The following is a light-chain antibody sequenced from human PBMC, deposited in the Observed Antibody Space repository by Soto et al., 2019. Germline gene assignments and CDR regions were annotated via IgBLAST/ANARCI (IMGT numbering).Light chain of an antibody. Sequence: EIVMTQSPLSLSVTPGESASISCRSSQSLLHSNGDTYFDWYLQKPGQSPQLLIYLGSNRASGVPDRYSGSGSGKDFTLKISRVEAEDVGVYYCMQALQTPLTFGQGTRLEIK. CDR3: MQALQTPLT. CDR1: QSLLHSNGDTY. V-gene: IGKV2-28*01. J-gene: IGKJ5*01. CDR2: LGS.